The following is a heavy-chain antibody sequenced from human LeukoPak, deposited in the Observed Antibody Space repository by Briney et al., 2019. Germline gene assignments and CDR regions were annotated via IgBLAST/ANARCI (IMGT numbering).Heavy chain of an antibody. J-gene: IGHJ2*01. V-gene: IGHV4-61*09. Sequence: SETLSLTCTVSGDSMNSGSYFWNWIRQPAGKGLEFIGHIYSSGSTHYNPSLKSRVTISVDTAKNQFSLKLTSVPAADTAVYFCARDLGFGYFDLWGRGTLVTVSS. CDR2: IYSSGST. D-gene: IGHD3-16*01. CDR3: ARDLGFGYFDL. CDR1: GDSMNSGSYF.